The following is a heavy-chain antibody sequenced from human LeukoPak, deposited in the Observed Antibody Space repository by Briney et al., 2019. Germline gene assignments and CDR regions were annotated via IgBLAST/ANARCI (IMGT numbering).Heavy chain of an antibody. J-gene: IGHJ5*02. CDR1: GFSISGYA. CDR2: INSNGNT. Sequence: GGSLRLSCAASGFSISGYATSWVRQAPGKGLEWVSGINSNGNTYNADSVKGRFTISRDNSKNTLYLQMNSLRVEDTAVYYCAKDQVGWTSSRFDPWGQGTVVTVSS. V-gene: IGHV3-23*01. CDR3: AKDQVGWTSSRFDP. D-gene: IGHD6-6*01.